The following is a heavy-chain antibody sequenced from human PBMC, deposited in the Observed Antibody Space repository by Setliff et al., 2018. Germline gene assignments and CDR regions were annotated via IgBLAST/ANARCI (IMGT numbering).Heavy chain of an antibody. Sequence: SETLSLTCTVSGYSIRSDYYWGWIRQPPGKGLEWIGSLYHTGSTDYNPSLNSRVTISVDTSKNQFSLKLTSVTAADTAVYYCASPSNIYTAYYWGQGTLVTVSS. CDR3: ASPSNIYTAYY. CDR2: LYHTGST. V-gene: IGHV4-38-2*02. D-gene: IGHD2-2*02. J-gene: IGHJ4*02. CDR1: GYSIRSDYY.